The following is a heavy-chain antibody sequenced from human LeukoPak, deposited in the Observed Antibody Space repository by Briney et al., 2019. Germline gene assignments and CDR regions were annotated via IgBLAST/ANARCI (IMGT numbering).Heavy chain of an antibody. Sequence: PSVKVSCKASGYTFTSYAMHWVRQAPGQRLEWMGWINAGNGNTKYSQKFQGRVTITRDTSASTAYMELSSRRSEDTAVYYCARVHSSSWELDYWGQGTLVTVSS. J-gene: IGHJ4*02. D-gene: IGHD6-13*01. CDR1: GYTFTSYA. CDR2: INAGNGNT. CDR3: ARVHSSSWELDY. V-gene: IGHV1-3*01.